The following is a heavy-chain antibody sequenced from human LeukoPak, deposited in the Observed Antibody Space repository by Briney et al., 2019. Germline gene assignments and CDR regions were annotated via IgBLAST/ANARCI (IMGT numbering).Heavy chain of an antibody. J-gene: IGHJ4*02. CDR3: ARYANYYDSSGYFDY. D-gene: IGHD3-22*01. CDR2: IIPIFGTA. CDR1: GGTFSSYA. Sequence: GASVKVSCKASGGTFSSYAISWVRQAPGQGLEWMGGIIPIFGTANYAQKFQGRVTITTDESTSTAYMELSSLRSEDTAVYYCARYANYYDSSGYFDYWGQGTLVTVSS. V-gene: IGHV1-69*05.